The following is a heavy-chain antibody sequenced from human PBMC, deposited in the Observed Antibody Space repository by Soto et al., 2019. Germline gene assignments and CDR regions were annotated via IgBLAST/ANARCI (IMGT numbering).Heavy chain of an antibody. V-gene: IGHV4-4*02. D-gene: IGHD6-19*01. J-gene: IGHJ5*02. CDR1: GDSVSSPYY. CDR3: ARSAGWYAIHA. CDR2: VFHTGTT. Sequence: QVQLQESGPGLVKPSGTLSLTCAVSGDSVSSPYYWCWVRQPPGKGLEWIGEVFHTGTTSYNPSLRSRVTRSMDKPSNRFSLDLSSVTAADSAVYYCARSAGWYAIHAWGPGTLVIVSS.